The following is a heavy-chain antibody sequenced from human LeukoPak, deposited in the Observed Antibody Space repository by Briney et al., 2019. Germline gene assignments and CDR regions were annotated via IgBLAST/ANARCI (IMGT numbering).Heavy chain of an antibody. CDR2: IYYSGST. CDR1: GGSISSSSYY. CDR3: ARHRYYYRSGSYYGAPYYMDV. D-gene: IGHD3-10*01. V-gene: IGHV4-39*01. Sequence: SETLSLTCTVSGGSISSSSYYWGWIRQPPGKGLEWIGSIYYSGSTYYNPSLKSRVTISVDTSKNHFSLKLSSVTAADTAVYYCARHRYYYRSGSYYGAPYYMDVWGKGTTVTISS. J-gene: IGHJ6*03.